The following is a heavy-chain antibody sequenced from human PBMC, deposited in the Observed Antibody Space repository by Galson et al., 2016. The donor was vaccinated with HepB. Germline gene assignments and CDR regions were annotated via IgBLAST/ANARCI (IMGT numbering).Heavy chain of an antibody. CDR3: ARDPQYQLTNYYYGMDV. Sequence: LRLSCAASGFTFSSYAMSWVRQAPGKGLEWVAIIWYDGSDKYYADSVKGRFTISRDNSKNTLYLQMNSLRAEDTAVYYCARDPQYQLTNYYYGMDVWGQGTTVTV. CDR2: IWYDGSDK. CDR1: GFTFSSYA. D-gene: IGHD2-2*01. J-gene: IGHJ6*02. V-gene: IGHV3-33*08.